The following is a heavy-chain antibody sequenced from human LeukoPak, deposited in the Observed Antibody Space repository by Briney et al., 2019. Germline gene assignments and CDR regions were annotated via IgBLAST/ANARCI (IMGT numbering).Heavy chain of an antibody. J-gene: IGHJ4*02. V-gene: IGHV4-59*08. CDR3: GRLDSSGWYYFDY. CDR2: IYYSGSA. Sequence: SETLSLTCTVSGGSISDYSWSWIRQPPGKGLEWIGNIYYSGSANHNPSLKSRVTISRDTSKNQFSLKLSSVTAADTAVFYCGRLDSSGWYYFDYWGQGTLVTVSS. D-gene: IGHD6-19*01. CDR1: GGSISDYS.